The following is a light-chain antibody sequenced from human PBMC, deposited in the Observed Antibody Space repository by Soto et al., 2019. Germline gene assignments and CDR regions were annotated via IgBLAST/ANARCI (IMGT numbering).Light chain of an antibody. J-gene: IGLJ1*01. CDR3: CSYGGCSTYV. Sequence: QSALTQPASVSGSPGQSITISCTGTSSEVGSYNLVSWYQQHPGKAPKLMIYEVSKRPSGVSNRFSGSKSGNTASLTISGLQAEDEADYYCCSYGGCSTYVFGTGTKLTVL. CDR1: SSEVGSYNL. V-gene: IGLV2-23*02. CDR2: EVS.